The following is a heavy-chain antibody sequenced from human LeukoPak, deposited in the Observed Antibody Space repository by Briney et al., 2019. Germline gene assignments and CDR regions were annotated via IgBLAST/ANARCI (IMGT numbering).Heavy chain of an antibody. CDR1: GDSVSNYY. CDR3: ARHVGNTLYFLDY. V-gene: IGHV4-59*08. CDR2: SSYSGST. J-gene: IGHJ4*02. Sequence: PSETLSLTCTVSGDSVSNYYWSWLRQPPGKRLEWIGHSSYSGSTKYNPSLNSRVTLSVDTSKNQLSLKLSSVTAADTAAYYCARHVGNTLYFLDYWGQGILVTVSS. D-gene: IGHD1/OR15-1a*01.